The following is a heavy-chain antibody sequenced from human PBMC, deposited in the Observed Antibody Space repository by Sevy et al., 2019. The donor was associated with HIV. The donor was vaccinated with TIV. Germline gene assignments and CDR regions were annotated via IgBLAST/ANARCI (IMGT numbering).Heavy chain of an antibody. CDR2: IKQGGTET. Sequence: GGSLRLSCAASGFPASTYWMYWVRQAPGKGLEWVASIKQGGTETHYVDSVKGRFTISRDYAKNSLYLEMNSLRAEDTAVYYCATRKSKDYYGSGAFDYWGQGALVTVSS. CDR3: ATRKSKDYYGSGAFDY. V-gene: IGHV3-7*01. D-gene: IGHD3-10*01. J-gene: IGHJ4*02. CDR1: GFPASTYW.